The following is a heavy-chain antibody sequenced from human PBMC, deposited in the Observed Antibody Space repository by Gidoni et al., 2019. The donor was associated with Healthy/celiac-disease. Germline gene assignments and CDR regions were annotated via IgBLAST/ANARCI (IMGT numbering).Heavy chain of an antibody. Sequence: GMHWVRQAPGKGLEWVAVISYDGSNKYYADSVKGRFTISRDNSKNTLYLQMNSLRAEDTAVYYCAKMEDGSGSYYNYFDYWGQGTLVTVSS. CDR2: ISYDGSNK. D-gene: IGHD3-10*01. J-gene: IGHJ4*02. CDR3: AKMEDGSGSYYNYFDY. V-gene: IGHV3-30*18.